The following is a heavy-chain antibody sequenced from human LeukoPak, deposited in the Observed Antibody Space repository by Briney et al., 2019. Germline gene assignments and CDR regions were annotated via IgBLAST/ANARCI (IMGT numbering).Heavy chain of an antibody. Sequence: SETLSLTCAVYGGSFSGYYWSRIRQPPGKGLEWIGEINHSGSTNYNPSLKSRVTISVDTSKNQFSLKLSSVTAADTAVYYCARSPVAGSYYPFDYWGQGTLVTDSS. V-gene: IGHV4-34*01. CDR2: INHSGST. J-gene: IGHJ4*02. CDR1: GGSFSGYY. CDR3: ARSPVAGSYYPFDY. D-gene: IGHD3-10*01.